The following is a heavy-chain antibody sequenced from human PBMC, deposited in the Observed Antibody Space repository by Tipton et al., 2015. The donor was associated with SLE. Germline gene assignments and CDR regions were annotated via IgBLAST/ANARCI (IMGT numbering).Heavy chain of an antibody. CDR1: GFTFSSHW. V-gene: IGHV3-74*01. Sequence: SLRLSCAASGFTFSSHWMHWVRQAPGKGLVWVSRINRDGSVTGYADSVKGRFTVSRDNAKNTLYLQMNSLRGEDTAVYYCVRDQGNTIYGVALDYWGQGTLVTVSS. J-gene: IGHJ4*02. CDR3: VRDQGNTIYGVALDY. D-gene: IGHD3-3*01. CDR2: INRDGSVT.